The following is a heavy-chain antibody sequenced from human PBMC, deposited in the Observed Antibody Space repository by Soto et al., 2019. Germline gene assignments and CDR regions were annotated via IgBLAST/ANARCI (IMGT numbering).Heavy chain of an antibody. V-gene: IGHV4-4*07. J-gene: IGHJ5*02. CDR1: GGSISSYY. CDR3: TREERSPRSWFDP. CDR2: IYTSGST. D-gene: IGHD3-10*01. Sequence: SENLSLTCTVSGGSISSYYWSWIRQPAGKGLEWIGRIYTSGSTNYNPSLKSRVTMSLDTSKNQFSLKLSSVTAADTAMYFCTREERSPRSWFDPWCQGTQVTVSS.